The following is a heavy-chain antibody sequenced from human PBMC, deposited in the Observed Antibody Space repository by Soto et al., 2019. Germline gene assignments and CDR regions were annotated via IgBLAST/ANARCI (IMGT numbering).Heavy chain of an antibody. CDR2: IIPIFGTA. J-gene: IGHJ5*02. CDR1: GGTFSSYA. D-gene: IGHD3-10*01. Sequence: GASVKVSCKAPGGTFSSYAISWVRQAPGQGLEWMGGIIPIFGTANYAQKFQGRVTITADESTSTAYMELSSLRSEDTAVYYCARDSTMVRGVIISGPWFDPWGQGTLVTVSS. V-gene: IGHV1-69*13. CDR3: ARDSTMVRGVIISGPWFDP.